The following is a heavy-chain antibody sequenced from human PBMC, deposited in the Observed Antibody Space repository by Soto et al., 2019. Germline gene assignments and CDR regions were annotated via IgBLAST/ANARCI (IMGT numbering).Heavy chain of an antibody. Sequence: ASVQVSCNTSGYKFTSYGIIGVRQAPGQGLGWFWWISAYKGNTNYAQSVEGRVTMSTDASTNTAYMELRRLTSDDTAMYYCARITMSRPYFDSWGQGTQVNVSS. CDR3: ARITMSRPYFDS. CDR1: GYKFTSYG. CDR2: ISAYKGNT. V-gene: IGHV1-18*01. J-gene: IGHJ4*02.